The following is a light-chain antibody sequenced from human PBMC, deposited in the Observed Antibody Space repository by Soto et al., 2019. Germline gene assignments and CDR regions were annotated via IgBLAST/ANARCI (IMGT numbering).Light chain of an antibody. V-gene: IGLV1-40*01. CDR2: GNR. Sequence: QSVLTQPPSVSGAPGQRVTISCTGHSSNLGAGYDVHWYQQLPGAAPKLVIFGNRNRPSGVPERFSTSKSGTSASLDIAGLQSEDEAEYYCQAYDYSLTASVFGEGTELTVL. CDR3: QAYDYSLTASV. CDR1: SSNLGAGYD. J-gene: IGLJ3*02.